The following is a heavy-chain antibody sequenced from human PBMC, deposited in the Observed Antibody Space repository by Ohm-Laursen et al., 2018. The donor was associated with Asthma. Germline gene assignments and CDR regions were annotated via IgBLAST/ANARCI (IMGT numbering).Heavy chain of an antibody. D-gene: IGHD3-3*01. J-gene: IGHJ4*02. CDR2: ISDTTKYI. CDR1: GFTFRSYA. V-gene: IGHV3-21*01. Sequence: SLRLSCAASGFTFRSYAMHWVRQAPGKGLEWVSSISDTTKYIYYADSVRGRFTVSRDNAKSSLDLQMDRLRAEDTAVYYCARGMLISGVVITPYDNWGQGILVNVSS. CDR3: ARGMLISGVVITPYDN.